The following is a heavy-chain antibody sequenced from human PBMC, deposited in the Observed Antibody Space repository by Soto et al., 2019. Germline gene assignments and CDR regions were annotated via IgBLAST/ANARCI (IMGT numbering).Heavy chain of an antibody. D-gene: IGHD6-19*01. V-gene: IGHV1-69*10. CDR3: ARVRTLGDSSGWYWIDP. Sequence: ASVKVSCKASGGTFSSYAISWVRQAPGQGLEWMGGIIPILGIANYAQKFQGRVTITAEKSTSTAYMELSSLRSEDTAVYYCARVRTLGDSSGWYWIDPWGQGTLVTVSS. J-gene: IGHJ5*02. CDR1: GGTFSSYA. CDR2: IIPILGIA.